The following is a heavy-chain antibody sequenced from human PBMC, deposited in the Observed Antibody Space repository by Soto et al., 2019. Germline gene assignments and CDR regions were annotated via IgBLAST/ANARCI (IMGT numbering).Heavy chain of an antibody. Sequence: GSLSLSCAASGFTFSSYWLSLVRQAPGKGLQWLANIKQDGSEEYYVDSVKGRFTISRDNAKNSLYLQMNSLRAEDTAVYYCAIEGADSQAFSSEYYYNIAVWGQGTKVTVS. CDR2: IKQDGSEE. D-gene: IGHD3-3*02. CDR3: AIEGADSQAFSSEYYYNIAV. CDR1: GFTFSSYW. V-gene: IGHV3-7*01. J-gene: IGHJ6*02.